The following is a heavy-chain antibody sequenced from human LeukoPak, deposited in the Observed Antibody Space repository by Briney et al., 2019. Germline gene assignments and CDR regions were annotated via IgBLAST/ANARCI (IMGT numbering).Heavy chain of an antibody. D-gene: IGHD6-19*01. CDR2: INPTSGYT. J-gene: IGHJ4*02. CDR1: GFTFSDYY. CDR3: ARDSSGWKYYFDY. Sequence: GGSLRLSCAASGFTFSDYYMSWIRQAPGKGLEWLSYINPTSGYTPYADSVRGRFTISRDNAKNSLYLQMTSLRDEDTAVYYCARDSSGWKYYFDYWGQGTLVTVSS. V-gene: IGHV3-11*06.